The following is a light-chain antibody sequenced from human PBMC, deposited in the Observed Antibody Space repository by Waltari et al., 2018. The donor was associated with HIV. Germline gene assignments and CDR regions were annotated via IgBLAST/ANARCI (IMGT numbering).Light chain of an antibody. J-gene: IGLJ3*02. CDR3: QTWGTGIQV. V-gene: IGLV4-69*01. Sequence: QLVLTQSPSASASLGASVKLTCTLSRGHSSYAIAWHQQQPAKGPRYLMKVNNDGSHSKGDGIPDRFSGSSSGAERYLTISSLQSEDEADYYCQTWGTGIQVFGGGTKLTVL. CDR1: RGHSSYA. CDR2: VNNDGSH.